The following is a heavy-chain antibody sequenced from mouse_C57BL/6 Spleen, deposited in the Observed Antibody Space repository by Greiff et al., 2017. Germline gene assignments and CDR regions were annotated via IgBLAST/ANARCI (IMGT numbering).Heavy chain of an antibody. CDR1: GYTFTSYT. CDR2: INPSSGYT. D-gene: IGHD3-2*02. CDR3: ASRSSGYAMDY. V-gene: IGHV1-4*01. J-gene: IGHJ4*01. Sequence: KQSGAELARPGASVKMSCKASGYTFTSYTMPWVKQRPGQGLEWIGYINPSSGYTKYNQKFKDKATLTAEKSSGTAYMQLSSLTSENAAVYYCASRSSGYAMDYWGQGTSVTVSS.